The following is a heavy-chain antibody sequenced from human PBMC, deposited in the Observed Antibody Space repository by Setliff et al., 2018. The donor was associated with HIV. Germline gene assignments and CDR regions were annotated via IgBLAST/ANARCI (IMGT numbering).Heavy chain of an antibody. CDR2: ISWNSGSI. J-gene: IGHJ6*03. CDR3: AKGYYYYMDV. CDR1: GFTLDDYA. Sequence: PGGSLRLSCVASGFTLDDYAMHWVRQGPGKGLEWVSGISWNSGSIGCADSVKGRFTISRDNAKNSLYLQMNSLRAEDTALYYCAKGYYYYMDVWGKGTTVTVSS. V-gene: IGHV3-9*01.